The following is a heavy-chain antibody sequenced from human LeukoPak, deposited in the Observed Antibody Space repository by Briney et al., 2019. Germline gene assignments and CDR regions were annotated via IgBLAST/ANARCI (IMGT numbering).Heavy chain of an antibody. D-gene: IGHD2-2*01. V-gene: IGHV3-30*02. CDR1: GFTFSSYG. CDR2: IRYDGSNK. CDR3: AKSPSWCSSTSCYGGTDY. Sequence: GGSLRPSCAASGFTFSSYGMHWVRQAPGKGLEWVAFIRYDGSNKYYADSVKGRFTISRDNSKNTLYLQMNSLRAEDTAVYYCAKSPSWCSSTSCYGGTDYWGQGTLVTVSS. J-gene: IGHJ4*02.